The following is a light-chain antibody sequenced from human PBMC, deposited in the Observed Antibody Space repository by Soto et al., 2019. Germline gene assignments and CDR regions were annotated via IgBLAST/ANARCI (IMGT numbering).Light chain of an antibody. CDR1: QDVSSW. J-gene: IGKJ4*01. CDR3: QQANSFPLT. V-gene: IGKV1D-12*01. Sequence: IQMTQSPSSVSASVGDRVTITCRARQDVSSWLAWYQQKPGEAPKLLIYASSILQSGVPSRFSGSGSGTDFTLTISSLQPEDFATYCCQQANSFPLTFGGGTKVEMK. CDR2: ASS.